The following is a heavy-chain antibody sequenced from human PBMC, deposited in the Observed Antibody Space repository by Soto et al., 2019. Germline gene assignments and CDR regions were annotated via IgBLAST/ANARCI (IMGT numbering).Heavy chain of an antibody. CDR1: GYTFSNYG. Sequence: VASVKVSCKTSGYTFSNYGITWVRQAPGQPLEWLGWISLYSDGTNYAQKFQGRASMTTDTSTPTAYMELRSLRSDDTAVYYCARVVPGAEAWFGPWGQGTLVTVSS. D-gene: IGHD2-2*01. V-gene: IGHV1-18*01. CDR2: ISLYSDGT. J-gene: IGHJ5*02. CDR3: ARVVPGAEAWFGP.